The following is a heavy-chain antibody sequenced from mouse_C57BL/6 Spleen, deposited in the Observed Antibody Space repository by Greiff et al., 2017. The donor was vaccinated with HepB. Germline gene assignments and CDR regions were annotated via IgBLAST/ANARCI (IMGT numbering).Heavy chain of an antibody. CDR2: IYPGDGDT. J-gene: IGHJ2*01. Sequence: QVQLKQSGPELVKPGASVKISCKASGYAFSSSWMNWVKQRPGKGLEWIGRIYPGDGDTNYNGKFKGKATLTADKSSSTAYMQLSSLTSEDSAVYFCARTFYGRVGDYWGQGTTLTVSS. CDR1: GYAFSSSW. D-gene: IGHD1-1*01. CDR3: ARTFYGRVGDY. V-gene: IGHV1-82*01.